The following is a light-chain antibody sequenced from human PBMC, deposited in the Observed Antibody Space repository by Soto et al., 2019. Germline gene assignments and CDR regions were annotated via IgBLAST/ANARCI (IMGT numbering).Light chain of an antibody. CDR1: QSVSSSY. V-gene: IGKV3-20*01. Sequence: EIVLTQSPGTLSLSTGERATLSCRASQSVSSSYLAWHQQKPGQAPRRIIYGASSRATGIPGRFSGSGSGTDFTLTISRLEHEDCAVYYCQQYGSSPRTFGQGTKLE. CDR2: GAS. J-gene: IGKJ2*01. CDR3: QQYGSSPRT.